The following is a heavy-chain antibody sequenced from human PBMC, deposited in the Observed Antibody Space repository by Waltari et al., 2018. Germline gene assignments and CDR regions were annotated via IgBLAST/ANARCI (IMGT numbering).Heavy chain of an antibody. CDR2: FYSGGST. CDR3: ARDRRGFSNFDS. J-gene: IGHJ4*02. V-gene: IGHV3-66*01. Sequence: EVQLVESGGGLVHPGGSLRLSCAASGFIVRTTYMTWIRQAPGQGLEWVSVFYSGGSTFYADSVKGRFIISRDDSKNAVYLQMNSLRAEDTGVYYCARDRRGFSNFDSWGQGTLVTVSS. D-gene: IGHD3-10*01. CDR1: GFIVRTTY.